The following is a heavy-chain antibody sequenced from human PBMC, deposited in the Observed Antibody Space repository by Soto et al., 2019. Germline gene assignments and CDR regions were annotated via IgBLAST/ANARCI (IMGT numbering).Heavy chain of an antibody. CDR3: AKDTIVGAITGWFDP. CDR2: ISYDGNNK. CDR1: GFSFRSYG. V-gene: IGHV3-30*18. Sequence: PGGSLRLSCAASGFSFRSYGMHWVRQAPGKGLEWVAVISYDGNNKYYADSVKGRFTISRDNSKNTVYVQMNSLRAEDTAVYYCAKDTIVGAITGWFDPWGQGALLPVSS. D-gene: IGHD1-26*01. J-gene: IGHJ5*02.